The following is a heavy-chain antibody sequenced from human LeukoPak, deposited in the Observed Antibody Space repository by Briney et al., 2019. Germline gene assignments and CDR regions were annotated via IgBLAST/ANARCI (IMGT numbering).Heavy chain of an antibody. J-gene: IGHJ4*02. Sequence: ASVKVSCKASGYTFSNYGFSWVRQAPGQGLEWMGWISAYNGNTNYAQKLQGRVTMTTDTSTTTAYMELRSLISADTAVYYCARTGWLQSDPFDSWGQGTLVTVSS. CDR3: ARTGWLQSDPFDS. CDR2: ISAYNGNT. CDR1: GYTFSNYG. D-gene: IGHD5-24*01. V-gene: IGHV1-18*01.